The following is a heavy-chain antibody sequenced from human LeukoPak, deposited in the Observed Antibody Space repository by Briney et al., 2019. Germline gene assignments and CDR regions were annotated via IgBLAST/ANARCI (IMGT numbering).Heavy chain of an antibody. V-gene: IGHV3-33*05. J-gene: IGHJ4*02. CDR2: ISYDGSNK. CDR1: RFTFSSYG. CDR3: VRDSLVGYGHRYFDC. D-gene: IGHD5-18*01. Sequence: PGTSLRLSCAASRFTFSSYGMHWVRQAPGKGLEWVSGISYDGSNKYNGDSVKGRFTISRDNAKNSLYLQMNSLRVEDTAVYYCVRDSLVGYGHRYFDCWGQGTLVTVSS.